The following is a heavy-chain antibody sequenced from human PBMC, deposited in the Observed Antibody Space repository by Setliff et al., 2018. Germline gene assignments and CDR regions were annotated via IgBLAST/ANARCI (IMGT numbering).Heavy chain of an antibody. Sequence: PSETLSLTCTVSGGSISSSSYYWGWIRQPPGKGLEWIGSIYHTGSTNYNPSLKSRVTISVDKSKNQFSLKLSSVTAADTAVYYCARRSGWPNWFDPWGQGTLVTVSS. D-gene: IGHD6-19*01. J-gene: IGHJ5*02. CDR3: ARRSGWPNWFDP. CDR2: IYHTGST. V-gene: IGHV4-39*07. CDR1: GGSISSSSYY.